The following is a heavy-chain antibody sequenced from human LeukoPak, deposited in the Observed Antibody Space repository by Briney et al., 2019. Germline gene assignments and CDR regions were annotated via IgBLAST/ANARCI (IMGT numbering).Heavy chain of an antibody. D-gene: IGHD1-1*01. CDR3: AKEGPTGTIDY. V-gene: IGHV3-30-3*01. CDR2: ISYDGYDK. CDR1: GFTFNDYA. J-gene: IGHJ4*02. Sequence: GRSLRLSCAASGFTFNDYAMYWVRQAPGKGLEWVTLISYDGYDKSYADSVRGRFTISRDNSRNTLYLQMDSLRSEDTAVYYCAKEGPTGTIDYWGQGTLVTVSS.